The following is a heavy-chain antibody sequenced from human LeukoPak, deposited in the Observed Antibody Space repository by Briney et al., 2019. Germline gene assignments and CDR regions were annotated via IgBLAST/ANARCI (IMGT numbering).Heavy chain of an antibody. D-gene: IGHD3-10*01. Sequence: ASVKVSCKASGYTFTGYYMHWVRQAPGQGLEWMGWINPNSGGTNYAQKFQGWVTMTRDTSISTAYMELSRLRSDDTAVYYCARDYHGSGSLTTFDYWSQGTLVTVSS. CDR1: GYTFTGYY. V-gene: IGHV1-2*04. CDR3: ARDYHGSGSLTTFDY. CDR2: INPNSGGT. J-gene: IGHJ4*02.